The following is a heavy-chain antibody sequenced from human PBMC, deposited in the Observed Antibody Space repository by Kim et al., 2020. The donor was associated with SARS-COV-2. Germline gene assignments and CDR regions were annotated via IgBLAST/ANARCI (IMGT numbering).Heavy chain of an antibody. D-gene: IGHD2-21*02. Sequence: SETLSLTCTVSGGSISSSSYYWGWIRQPPGKGLEWIGSIYFSGSTYYNPSLKGRVPIAVATSKNQFSLKLSSLTAADTAVYYSATYCGGACYADFDYWGQGTLVTVSS. CDR2: IYFSGST. J-gene: IGHJ4*02. CDR1: GGSISSSSYY. V-gene: IGHV4-39*01. CDR3: ATYCGGACYADFDY.